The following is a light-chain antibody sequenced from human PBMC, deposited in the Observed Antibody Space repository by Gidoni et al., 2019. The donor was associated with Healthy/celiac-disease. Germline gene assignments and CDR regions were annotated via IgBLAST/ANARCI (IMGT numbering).Light chain of an antibody. V-gene: IGLV2-8*01. CDR2: EVS. J-gene: IGLJ2*01. Sequence: QSALTQPPSASGSPGQSVTISCTGTSSDVGGYNYVSCYQKHPGKAPKLMIYEVSKRPSGVPDRFSGSKSGNTASLTVSGLQAEDEADYYCSSYAGSNNLGFGGGTKLTVL. CDR1: SSDVGGYNY. CDR3: SSYAGSNNLG.